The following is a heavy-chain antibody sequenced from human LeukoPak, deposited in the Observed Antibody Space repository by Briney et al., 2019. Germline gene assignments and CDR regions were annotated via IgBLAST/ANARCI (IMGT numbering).Heavy chain of an antibody. CDR2: IYYSGST. V-gene: IGHV4-59*01. D-gene: IGHD3-10*01. Sequence: SETLSLTCTVSGGSISSYCWSWIRQPPGKGLEWIGYIYYSGSTDYNPSLKSRVTISVDTSKNQFSLKLSSVTAADTAVYYCARVPGFKAADIWGQGTMVTVSS. J-gene: IGHJ3*02. CDR3: ARVPGFKAADI. CDR1: GGSISSYC.